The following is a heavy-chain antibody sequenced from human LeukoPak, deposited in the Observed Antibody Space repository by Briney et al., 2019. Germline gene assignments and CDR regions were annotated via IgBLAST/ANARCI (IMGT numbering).Heavy chain of an antibody. J-gene: IGHJ5*02. CDR3: ARDTSSSGTWFDP. CDR2: IYYSGST. Sequence: SETLSLTCTVSGGSISSYYWSWIRQPPGKGLEWIGYIYYSGSTNYNPSLKSRVTISVDTSKNQFSLKLSSVTAADTAVYYCARDTSSSGTWFDPWGQGTLVTVSS. V-gene: IGHV4-59*01. D-gene: IGHD6-6*01. CDR1: GGSISSYY.